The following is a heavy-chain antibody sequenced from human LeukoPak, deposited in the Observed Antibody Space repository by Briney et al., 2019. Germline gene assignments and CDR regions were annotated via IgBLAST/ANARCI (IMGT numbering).Heavy chain of an antibody. V-gene: IGHV1-18*01. J-gene: IGHJ4*02. CDR3: ARALCSGGSCYPPFDY. CDR2: ISAYNGNT. CDR1: GYTFTSYG. Sequence: ASVKVSCKASGYTFTSYGISWVRQAPGQGLEWMGWISAYNGNTNYAQKLQGRVTMTTDTSTSTAYMELGSLRSDDTAVYYCARALCSGGSCYPPFDYWGQGTLVTVSS. D-gene: IGHD2-15*01.